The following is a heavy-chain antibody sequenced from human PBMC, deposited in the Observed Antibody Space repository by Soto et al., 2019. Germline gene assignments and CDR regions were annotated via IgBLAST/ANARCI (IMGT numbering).Heavy chain of an antibody. CDR2: INSGGSAI. Sequence: GGSLRLSCAASGFTFSDYYMSWIRQAPGEGLEWVSYINSGGSAIYYADSVKGRFTISRDNAKNSLYLEMNSLRDEDTAVYYCARRRDYFNYWGQGTLVTVS. V-gene: IGHV3-11*01. CDR3: ARRRDYFNY. CDR1: GFTFSDYY. J-gene: IGHJ4*02.